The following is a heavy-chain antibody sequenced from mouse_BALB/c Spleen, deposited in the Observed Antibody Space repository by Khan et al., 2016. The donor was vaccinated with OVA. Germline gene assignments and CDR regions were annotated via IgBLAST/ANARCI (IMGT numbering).Heavy chain of an antibody. V-gene: IGHV5-6*01. CDR3: SRLAYYYNSEGFAY. J-gene: IGHJ3*01. CDR2: ISTGGTYT. Sequence: EVELVESGGDLVKPGGSLKLSCAASGFTFSTYGMSWVRQTPEKRLEWVATISTGGTYTYYPDSVKGRFTISRDNAKNTLYLQLSSLKSEDTARYYCSRLAYYYNSEGFAYWGQGTLVTVAA. D-gene: IGHD1-1*01. CDR1: GFTFSTYG.